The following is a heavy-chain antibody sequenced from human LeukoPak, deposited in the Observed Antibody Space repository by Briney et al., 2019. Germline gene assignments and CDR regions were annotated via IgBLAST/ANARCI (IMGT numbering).Heavy chain of an antibody. CDR1: GFTFSSYS. CDR2: ISSSSSYI. CDR3: ARDCSSTSCYAGIDY. D-gene: IGHD2-2*01. J-gene: IGHJ4*02. V-gene: IGHV3-21*01. Sequence: KPGRSLRLSCAASGFTFSSYSMNWVRQAPGKGLEWVSSISSSSSYIYYADSVKGRFTISRDNAKNSLYLQMNSLRAEDTAVYYCARDCSSTSCYAGIDYWGQGTLVTVSS.